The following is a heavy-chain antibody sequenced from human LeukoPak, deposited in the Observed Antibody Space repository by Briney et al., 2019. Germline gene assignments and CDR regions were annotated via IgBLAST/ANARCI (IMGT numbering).Heavy chain of an antibody. CDR2: INPNSGGT. Sequence: GASVKVSCKASGYTFTGYYMHWVRQAPGQGLEWMGWINPNSGGTNYAQKFQGRVTMTRDTSISTAYMELSRLRSDDTAVYYCASPSGYYLDNYYYGMDVWGQGTTVTVSS. CDR1: GYTFTGYY. CDR3: ASPSGYYLDNYYYGMDV. J-gene: IGHJ6*02. V-gene: IGHV1-2*02. D-gene: IGHD3-22*01.